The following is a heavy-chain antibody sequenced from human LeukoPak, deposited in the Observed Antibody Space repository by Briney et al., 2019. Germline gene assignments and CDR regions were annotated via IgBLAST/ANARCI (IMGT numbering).Heavy chain of an antibody. CDR3: ARGRTYYAFDTYNWFDP. D-gene: IGHD2/OR15-2a*01. CDR2: INHSGST. J-gene: IGHJ5*02. Sequence: PSETLSLTCAVYGGSFSGYYWSWIRQPPGKGLEWIGEINHSGSTNYNPSLKSRVTISVDTSKNQFSLKLSSVTAADTAVYYCARGRTYYAFDTYNWFDPWGQGTLVTVSS. CDR1: GGSFSGYY. V-gene: IGHV4-34*01.